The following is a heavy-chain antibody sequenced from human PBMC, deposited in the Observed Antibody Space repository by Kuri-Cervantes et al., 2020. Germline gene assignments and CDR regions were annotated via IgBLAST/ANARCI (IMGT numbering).Heavy chain of an antibody. V-gene: IGHV4-59*01. CDR3: ARDQGRYYGSGSYAGAYYYYGMDV. J-gene: IGHJ6*02. CDR1: GFTFSNAW. CDR2: IYYSGST. D-gene: IGHD3-10*01. Sequence: ESLKISCAASGFTFSNAWMSWIRQPPGKGLEWIGYIYYSGSTNYNPSLKSRVTISVDTSKNQFSLKLSSVTAADTAVYYCARDQGRYYGSGSYAGAYYYYGMDVWGQGTTVTVSS.